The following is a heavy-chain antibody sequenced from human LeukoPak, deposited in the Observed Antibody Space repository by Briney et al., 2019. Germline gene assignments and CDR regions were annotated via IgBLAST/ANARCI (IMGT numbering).Heavy chain of an antibody. D-gene: IGHD6-13*01. V-gene: IGHV1-24*01. Sequence: ASMKVSCKVSGYTLTELSMHWVRQAPGKGLEWMGGFDPEDGETIYAQKFQGRVTMTEDTSTDTAYMELSSLRSEDTAVYYCASGGSSSWIGLGDFDYYYGMDIWGKGTTVTVSS. CDR1: GYTLTELS. CDR3: ASGGSSSWIGLGDFDYYYGMDI. CDR2: FDPEDGET. J-gene: IGHJ6*04.